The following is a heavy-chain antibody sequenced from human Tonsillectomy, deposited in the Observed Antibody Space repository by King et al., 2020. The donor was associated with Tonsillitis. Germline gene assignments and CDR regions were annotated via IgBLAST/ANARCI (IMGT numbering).Heavy chain of an antibody. D-gene: IGHD1-26*01. CDR2: ISSSGHTI. J-gene: IGHJ3*02. Sequence: VQLVESGGGLVQPGGSLRLSCAASGFTFSYYSMNWVRQAPGKGLEWVSYISSSGHTIYYADSVRGRFTISRDNAKKSLYLQMNSLRAEDTAVYYCARDSKSYSGSHDAFDIWGQGTVVTVSS. V-gene: IGHV3-48*01. CDR1: GFTFSYYS. CDR3: ARDSKSYSGSHDAFDI.